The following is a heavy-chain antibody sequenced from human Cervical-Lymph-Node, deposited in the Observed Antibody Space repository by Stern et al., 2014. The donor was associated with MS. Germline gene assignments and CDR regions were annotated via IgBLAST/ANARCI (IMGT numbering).Heavy chain of an antibody. J-gene: IGHJ6*02. CDR1: GGSFSGYY. Sequence: QVQLQQWGAGLLKPSETLSLTCAVYGGSFSGYYWSWIRQPPGKGLEWIGEINHSGSTNYNPSLKSRVTISVDTSKNQFSLKLSSVTAADTAVYYCARGPDIVVVTAGQADYGMDVWGQGTTVTVSS. V-gene: IGHV4-34*01. CDR2: INHSGST. CDR3: ARGPDIVVVTAGQADYGMDV. D-gene: IGHD2-21*02.